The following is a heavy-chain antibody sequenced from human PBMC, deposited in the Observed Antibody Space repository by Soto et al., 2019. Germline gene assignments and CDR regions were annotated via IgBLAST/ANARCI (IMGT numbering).Heavy chain of an antibody. D-gene: IGHD3-22*01. Sequence: PGGSLRLSCAASGFTFNKYSMNWVRQAPGKGLEWVSSITSKTGDQCYADSVKGRFIISRDNTKNSLSLQVTSLRDEDTAVYYCARDLMPNDRGLGDLAYWGQGTLVTVSS. CDR2: ITSKTGDQ. V-gene: IGHV3-21*06. J-gene: IGHJ4*02. CDR1: GFTFNKYS. CDR3: ARDLMPNDRGLGDLAY.